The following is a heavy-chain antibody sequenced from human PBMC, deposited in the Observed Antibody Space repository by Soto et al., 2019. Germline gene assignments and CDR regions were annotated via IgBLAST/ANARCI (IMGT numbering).Heavy chain of an antibody. CDR1: GYTFTGYY. Sequence: GASVKVSCKASGYTFTGYYMHWVRQAPGQGLEWMGWINPNSGGTNYAQKFQGRVTMTRDTSISTAYMELSRLRSDDTAVYYCARIGSGDYGDYDIVVVTAFFDYWGQGTLVTVSS. V-gene: IGHV1-2*02. J-gene: IGHJ4*02. CDR3: ARIGSGDYGDYDIVVVTAFFDY. D-gene: IGHD2-21*02. CDR2: INPNSGGT.